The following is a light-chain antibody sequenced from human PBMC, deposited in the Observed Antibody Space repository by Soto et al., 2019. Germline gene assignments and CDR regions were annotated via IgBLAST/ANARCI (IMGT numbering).Light chain of an antibody. CDR2: GAS. V-gene: IGKV3-20*01. Sequence: IVLTQSPGTMSLSPGERATLSCRASQSLSSSYLAWYQRKPGQAPRLLIYGASSRATGIPDRFSGSGSGTDFTLTISRVEPEDFAVYYCHQYASSPITFGQGTRRRLN. CDR1: QSLSSSY. J-gene: IGKJ5*01. CDR3: HQYASSPIT.